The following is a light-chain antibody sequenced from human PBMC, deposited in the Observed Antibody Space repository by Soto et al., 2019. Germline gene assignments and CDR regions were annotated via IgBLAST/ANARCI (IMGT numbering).Light chain of an antibody. Sequence: DIPMTQSPSSLSASVGDRVTITCRASQSIRSYLNWYQQRPGKAPKFLIYAASSLQSGVPSRFSGSGSGTDFTLTISNLQPEDFATYYCQQSYGTPYTFGQGTKLEIK. J-gene: IGKJ2*01. CDR1: QSIRSY. CDR3: QQSYGTPYT. CDR2: AAS. V-gene: IGKV1-39*01.